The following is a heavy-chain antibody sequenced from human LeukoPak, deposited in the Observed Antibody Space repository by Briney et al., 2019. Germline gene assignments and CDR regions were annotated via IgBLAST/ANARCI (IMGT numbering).Heavy chain of an antibody. V-gene: IGHV1-2*02. J-gene: IGHJ5*02. CDR2: INPTRAIT. D-gene: IGHD6-13*01. CDR1: RYTLSHYY. Sequence: SVKVSCKASRYTLSHYYMHWVRQGPRQEVEWMGWINPTRAITHHAQKFHCRVTTTMNTSISPAYLELNRLTSDDTAVYYCARPEGAAGTRQYNCFDPWGQGTLVSVSS. CDR3: ARPEGAAGTRQYNCFDP.